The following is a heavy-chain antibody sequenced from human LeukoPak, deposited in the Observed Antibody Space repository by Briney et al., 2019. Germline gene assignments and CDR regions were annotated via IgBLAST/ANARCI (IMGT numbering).Heavy chain of an antibody. J-gene: IGHJ4*02. CDR1: GFTFSSYE. Sequence: GGSLRLSCAASGFTFSSYEMNWVRQAPGKGLEWVSYISSSGSTIYYADSVKGRFTISRDNAKNSLYLQMNSLRAEDTAVYYCARDQVGATWSSDYWGQGTLVTVSS. CDR3: ARDQVGATWSSDY. D-gene: IGHD1-26*01. CDR2: ISSSGSTI. V-gene: IGHV3-48*03.